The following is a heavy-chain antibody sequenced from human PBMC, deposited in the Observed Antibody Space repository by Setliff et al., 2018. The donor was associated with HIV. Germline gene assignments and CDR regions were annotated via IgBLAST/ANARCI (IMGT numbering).Heavy chain of an antibody. D-gene: IGHD6-13*01. Sequence: PSETLSLTCTVSGGSISSGIYYWSWIRQPAGKGLEWIGYIHHSGGTQYNPSLMSRLTMSVDSSKNQFSLSLSSVTAADTAVYYCARLPDINSWPFDYWARGTLVTVSS. CDR2: IHHSGGT. V-gene: IGHV4-61*10. J-gene: IGHJ4*02. CDR3: ARLPDINSWPFDY. CDR1: GGSISSGIYY.